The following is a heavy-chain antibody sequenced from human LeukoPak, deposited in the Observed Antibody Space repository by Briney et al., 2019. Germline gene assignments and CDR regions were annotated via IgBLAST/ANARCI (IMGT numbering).Heavy chain of an antibody. J-gene: IGHJ6*02. CDR2: ISCDGSNK. D-gene: IGHD2-2*01. CDR3: AREPMAQGDIVVVPAAMGYYGMDV. Sequence: GGSLRLSCAASGFTFSSYWMSWVRQAPGKGLEWVAVISCDGSNKYYADSVKGRFTISRDNSKNTLYLQMNSLRAEDTAVYYCAREPMAQGDIVVVPAAMGYYGMDVWGQGTTVTVSS. V-gene: IGHV3-30-3*01. CDR1: GFTFSSYW.